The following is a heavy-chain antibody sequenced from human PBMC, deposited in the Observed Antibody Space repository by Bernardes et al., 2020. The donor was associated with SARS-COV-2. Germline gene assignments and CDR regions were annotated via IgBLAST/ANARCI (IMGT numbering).Heavy chain of an antibody. J-gene: IGHJ6*02. D-gene: IGHD3-9*01. CDR2: IYYSGST. V-gene: IGHV4-59*12. CDR3: ARSETNRYFDWPYYYYYGMDV. Sequence: SETLSLTCTVSGGSISSYYWSWIRQPPGKGLEWIGYIYYSGSTNYNPSLKSRVTISVDTSKKQFSLKLISVTAADTAVYYCARSETNRYFDWPYYYYYGMDVWGQGTTVTVSS. CDR1: GGSISSYY.